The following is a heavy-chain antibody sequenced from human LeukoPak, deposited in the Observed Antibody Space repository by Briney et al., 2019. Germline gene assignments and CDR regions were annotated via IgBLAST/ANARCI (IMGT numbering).Heavy chain of an antibody. CDR3: ARAGVGGATANDY. CDR2: IYSSGST. CDR1: GGSINTYY. D-gene: IGHD1-26*01. J-gene: IGHJ4*02. V-gene: IGHV4-59*01. Sequence: PSETLSLTCTVSGGSINTYYRSWIRQPPGKGLEWIGYIYSSGSTNYNPSLKSRVTISVDTSKNQFSLKLSSVTAADTAVYYCARAGVGGATANDYWGQGTLVTVSS.